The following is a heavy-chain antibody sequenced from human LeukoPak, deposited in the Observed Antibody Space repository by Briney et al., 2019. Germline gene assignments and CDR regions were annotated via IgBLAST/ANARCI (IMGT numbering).Heavy chain of an antibody. J-gene: IGHJ4*02. D-gene: IGHD3-22*01. CDR1: GFTFSRYW. CDR2: IKQDGSAK. Sequence: GGSLRLSCEPSGFTFSRYWMSWVRQAPGKGLEWVANIKQDGSAKYYVDSVKGRFTISRDNAKNSLYLQMNSLRAEDTAVYYCARDSITMTVVVGDLDYWGQGTLVTVSS. CDR3: ARDSITMTVVVGDLDY. V-gene: IGHV3-7*01.